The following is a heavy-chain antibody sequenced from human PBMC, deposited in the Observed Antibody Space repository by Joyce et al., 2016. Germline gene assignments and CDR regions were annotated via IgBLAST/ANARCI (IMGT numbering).Heavy chain of an antibody. J-gene: IGHJ3*01. Sequence: EVQLVESGGGLVKPGGSLRLSCAASGFSFRNAWVTWVRQAAGKGLAWVGRVKSKSQGVTTDYAAPVKGRFTISRDDSRDTAYLQMNSLKSEDTGVYFCVTGLCIGTACHWDDAFDVWGQGTMVTVSS. D-gene: IGHD2-2*01. CDR3: VTGLCIGTACHWDDAFDV. CDR1: GFSFRNAW. V-gene: IGHV3-15*01. CDR2: VKSKSQGVTT.